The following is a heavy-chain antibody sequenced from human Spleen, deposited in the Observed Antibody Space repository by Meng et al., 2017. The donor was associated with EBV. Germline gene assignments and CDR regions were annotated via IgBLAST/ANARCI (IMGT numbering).Heavy chain of an antibody. CDR3: SRDLAGADDY. D-gene: IGHD1-14*01. V-gene: IGHV3-74*01. J-gene: IGHJ4*02. Sequence: VQLVESGVALVQPGGSLRLSCAASEFPFSRYWMHWVRQAPGQGLMWVSRINEDGGITNYADSVKGRFTISRDNAKNTLYLQMNNLRAEDTATYFCSRDLAGADDYWGQGTLVTVSS. CDR2: INEDGGIT. CDR1: EFPFSRYW.